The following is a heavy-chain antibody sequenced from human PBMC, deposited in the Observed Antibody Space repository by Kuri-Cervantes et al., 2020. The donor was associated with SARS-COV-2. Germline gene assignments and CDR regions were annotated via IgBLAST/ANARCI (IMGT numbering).Heavy chain of an antibody. J-gene: IGHJ4*02. D-gene: IGHD3-22*01. CDR3: AKGPLYYYDSSGYLLDY. CDR2: IKQDGSEK. CDR1: GFSVSDYW. V-gene: IGHV3-7*01. Sequence: GESLKISCAASGFSVSDYWMSWVRQAPGKGLEWVANIKQDGSEKYYVDSVKGRFTISRDNAKNSLYLQMNSLRAEDTAVYYCAKGPLYYYDSSGYLLDYWGQGTLVTVSS.